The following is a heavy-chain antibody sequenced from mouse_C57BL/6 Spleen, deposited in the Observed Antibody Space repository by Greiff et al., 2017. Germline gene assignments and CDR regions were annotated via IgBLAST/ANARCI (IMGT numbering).Heavy chain of an antibody. CDR3: TRRREYYDGPFDY. V-gene: IGHV1-15*01. Sequence: VQLKESGAELVRPGASVTLSCKASGYTFTDYEMHWVKQTPVHGLEWIGAIDPETGGTAYNQKFKGKAILTADKSSSTAYMELRSLTSEDSAVYYCTRRREYYDGPFDYWGQGTTLTVSS. CDR2: IDPETGGT. D-gene: IGHD1-1*01. CDR1: GYTFTDYE. J-gene: IGHJ2*01.